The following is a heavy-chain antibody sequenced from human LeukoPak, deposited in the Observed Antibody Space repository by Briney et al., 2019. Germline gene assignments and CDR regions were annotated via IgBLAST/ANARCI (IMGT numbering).Heavy chain of an antibody. CDR1: GYTFTGYY. V-gene: IGHV1-46*01. D-gene: IGHD3-22*01. CDR3: ARETMIVVVTGDNSLGY. CDR2: INPSGGST. Sequence: ASVKVSCKASGYTFTGYYMHWVRQAPGQGLEWMGIINPSGGSTSYAQKFQGRVTTTRDTSTSTVYMELSSLRSEDTAVYYCARETMIVVVTGDNSLGYWGQGTLVTVSS. J-gene: IGHJ4*02.